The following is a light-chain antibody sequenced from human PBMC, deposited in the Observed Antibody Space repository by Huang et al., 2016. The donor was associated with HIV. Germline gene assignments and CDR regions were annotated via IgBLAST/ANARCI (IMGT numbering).Light chain of an antibody. J-gene: IGKJ4*01. CDR1: QSLLHSNGYNY. CDR2: LTS. V-gene: IGKV2-28*01. Sequence: DIVMTQSPLSLPVTPGEPASISCRSSQSLLHSNGYNYLDWYLQKPGQSPQLLSYLTSNRASGVPARFSGTGSGTHFTLKISRVEAEDVGVYYCMQSLQAPLTFGGGTKVEIK. CDR3: MQSLQAPLT.